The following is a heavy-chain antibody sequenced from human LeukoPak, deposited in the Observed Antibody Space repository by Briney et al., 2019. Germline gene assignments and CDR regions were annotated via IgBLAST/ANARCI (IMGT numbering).Heavy chain of an antibody. J-gene: IGHJ6*03. D-gene: IGHD6-13*01. CDR2: ISTSSSTM. CDR1: GFTFSTYS. V-gene: IGHV3-48*01. CDR3: ARDREKQQLPQFFYYYYMDV. Sequence: GRSLRLSCAASGFTFSTYSMNWVRQAPGKGLEWVSYISTSSSTMYYADSVKGRFTISRDNARNSLYLQMNSLRAEDTAVYYCARDREKQQLPQFFYYYYMDVWGKGTTVTVSS.